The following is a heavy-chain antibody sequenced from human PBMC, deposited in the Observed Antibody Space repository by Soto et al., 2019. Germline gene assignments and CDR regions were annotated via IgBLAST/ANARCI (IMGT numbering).Heavy chain of an antibody. J-gene: IGHJ4*02. CDR3: AVDYYGSGSYYNKCSFDY. D-gene: IGHD3-10*01. Sequence: GGSLRLSCAASGFTFSSYWMHWVRQAPGKGLVWVSRINSDGSSTSYADSVKGRFTISRDNAKNTLYLQMNSLRAEDTAVYYCAVDYYGSGSYYNKCSFDYWGQGTLVTVSS. V-gene: IGHV3-74*01. CDR1: GFTFSSYW. CDR2: INSDGSST.